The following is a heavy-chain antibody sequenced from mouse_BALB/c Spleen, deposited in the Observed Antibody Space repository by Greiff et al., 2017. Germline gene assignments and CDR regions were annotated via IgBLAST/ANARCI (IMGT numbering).Heavy chain of an antibody. Sequence: QVQLQQSGAELVRPGSSVKISCKASGYAFSSYWMNWVKQRPGQGLEWNGWIYPGDGSTKYNEKFKGKATLTADKSSSTAYMQLSSLTSENSAVYFCARSTEYGNYAVVYFDYWGQGTTLTVSS. CDR3: ARSTEYGNYAVVYFDY. V-gene: IGHV1-80*01. D-gene: IGHD2-10*02. CDR1: GYAFSSYW. CDR2: IYPGDGST. J-gene: IGHJ2*01.